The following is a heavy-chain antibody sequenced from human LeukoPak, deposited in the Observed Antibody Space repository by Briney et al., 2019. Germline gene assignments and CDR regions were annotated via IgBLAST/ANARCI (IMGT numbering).Heavy chain of an antibody. D-gene: IGHD6-19*01. Sequence: KPSETLSLTCTVSGGSISSYYWSWIRQPPGKGLEWIGYIYYSGSTDYNPSLKSRVTLSVDTSKNQFSLMLRSVTAADTAVYYCARPGTPADSSGWYGYFDYWGQGTLVTVSS. CDR1: GGSISSYY. V-gene: IGHV4-59*01. J-gene: IGHJ4*02. CDR2: IYYSGST. CDR3: ARPGTPADSSGWYGYFDY.